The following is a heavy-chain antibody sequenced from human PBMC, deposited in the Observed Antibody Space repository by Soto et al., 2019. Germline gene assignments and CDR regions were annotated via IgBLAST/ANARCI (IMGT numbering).Heavy chain of an antibody. CDR3: ARGFGLAAQGTDV. CDR1: GGSISGYY. CDR2: MYYSGFT. V-gene: IGHV4-59*01. J-gene: IGHJ6*02. Sequence: PSETLSLTCTVSGGSISGYYWSWIRQPPGKRPEWIGYMYYSGFTNYNPSLKSRVTMSLDTSNNQFSLKLSSVTAADTAVYYCARGFGLAAQGTDVWGQGTRVTVSS. D-gene: IGHD6-6*01.